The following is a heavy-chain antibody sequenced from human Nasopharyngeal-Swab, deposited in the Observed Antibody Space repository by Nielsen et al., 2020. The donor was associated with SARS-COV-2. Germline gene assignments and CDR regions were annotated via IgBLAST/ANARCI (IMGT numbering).Heavy chain of an antibody. CDR1: GFTFSSHG. D-gene: IGHD3-10*01. Sequence: GGSLRLSCAVSGFTFSSHGMHWVRQAPGKGLEWVAGIWYDGSETHYAGSVKGCITISRDNSKRMLYLQMDDLRDEDTAIYYCARDNRGGTLPNWFDTWGQGSLVTVSS. J-gene: IGHJ5*02. V-gene: IGHV3-33*01. CDR3: ARDNRGGTLPNWFDT. CDR2: IWYDGSET.